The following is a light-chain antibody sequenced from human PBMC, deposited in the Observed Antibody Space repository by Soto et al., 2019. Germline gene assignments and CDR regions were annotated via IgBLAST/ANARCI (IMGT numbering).Light chain of an antibody. V-gene: IGKV1-5*01. CDR1: QSIGSR. J-gene: IGKJ2*03. Sequence: IESARSASTLSGYLGGTATISRPSSQSIGSRLAWYQQKPGKDPPLLIYDASSLESGVPPRFSGSGSGTAFILIISSLLYDDYAAYYCQQYNCYSPHSFGEGTKVDIK. CDR2: DAS. CDR3: QQYNCYSPHS.